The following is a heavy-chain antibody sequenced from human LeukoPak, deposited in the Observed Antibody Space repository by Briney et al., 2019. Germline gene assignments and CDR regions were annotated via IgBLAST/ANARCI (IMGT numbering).Heavy chain of an antibody. CDR2: IIPILGIA. Sequence: GASVKVSCKASGGTFSSYTISWVRQAPGQGLEWTGRIIPILGIANYAQKFQGRVTITADKSTSTAYVELSSLRSEDTAVYYCAKLENWFDPWGQGTLVTVSS. CDR3: AKLENWFDP. CDR1: GGTFSSYT. J-gene: IGHJ5*02. D-gene: IGHD1-1*01. V-gene: IGHV1-69*02.